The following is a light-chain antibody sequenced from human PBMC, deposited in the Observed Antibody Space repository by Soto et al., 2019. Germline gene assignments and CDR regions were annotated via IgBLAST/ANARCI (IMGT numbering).Light chain of an antibody. J-gene: IGLJ2*01. CDR2: EVS. CDR1: SRDVGGYNY. CDR3: SSYAGSNNLV. V-gene: IGLV2-8*01. Sequence: QSALTQPPSASGSPGQSVTISCTGTSRDVGGYNYVSWYQRHPGKAPKLMIYEVSKRPSGVPDRFSGSKSGNTASLTVSGLQAEDEADYYCSSYAGSNNLVFGGGTKVTVL.